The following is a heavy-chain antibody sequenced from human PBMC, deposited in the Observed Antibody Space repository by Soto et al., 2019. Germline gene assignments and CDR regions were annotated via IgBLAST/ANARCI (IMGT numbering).Heavy chain of an antibody. CDR2: IIPIFGTA. CDR3: ARVGAYYYDSSGYNY. V-gene: IGHV1-69*01. D-gene: IGHD3-22*01. CDR1: GGTFSSYA. Sequence: QVQLVQSGAEVKKPGSSVKVSCKASGGTFSSYAISWVRQAPGQGLEWMGGIIPIFGTANYAQKFQGRVTITADESTSTAYMELSSLISEDTAVYYCARVGAYYYDSSGYNYWGQGTLVTVSS. J-gene: IGHJ4*02.